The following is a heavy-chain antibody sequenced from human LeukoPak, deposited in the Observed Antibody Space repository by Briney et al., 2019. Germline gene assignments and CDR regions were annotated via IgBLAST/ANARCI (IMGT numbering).Heavy chain of an antibody. CDR2: IFSGGST. J-gene: IGHJ4*02. CDR1: GFIFISNY. D-gene: IGHD1-26*01. CDR3: ARVGATRSDFDY. Sequence: GGSLRLSCAASGFIFISNYMTWVRQAPGKGLEWVSVIFSGGSTYYADSVKGRVTISRDNSKNTLYLQMNNLRGEDTAVYYCARVGATRSDFDYWGQGTLVTVSS. V-gene: IGHV3-53*01.